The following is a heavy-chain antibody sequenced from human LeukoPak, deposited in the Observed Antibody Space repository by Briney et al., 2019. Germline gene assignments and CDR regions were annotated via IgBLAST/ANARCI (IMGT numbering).Heavy chain of an antibody. Sequence: PSQTLSLTCTVSGGSISSGDYYWSWIRQPPGKGLEWIGYIYYSGSTYYNPSLKSRVTISVDTSKNPFSLKLSSVTAADTAMYYCASSYYYDSSGTGNWFDPWGQGTLVTVSS. CDR3: ASSYYYDSSGTGNWFDP. CDR1: GGSISSGDYY. CDR2: IYYSGST. V-gene: IGHV4-30-4*01. J-gene: IGHJ5*02. D-gene: IGHD3-22*01.